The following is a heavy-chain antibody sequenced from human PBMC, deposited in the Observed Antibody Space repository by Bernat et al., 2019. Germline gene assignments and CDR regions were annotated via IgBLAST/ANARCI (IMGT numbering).Heavy chain of an antibody. V-gene: IGHV3-53*04. J-gene: IGHJ4*02. CDR1: GLIVSSNY. CDR2: IYSGGST. Sequence: EVQLVESGGGLVQPGGSLRLSCAASGLIVSSNYMSWVRQAPGKGLEGVSVIYSGGSTYYADSVKGRFTISRHNSKNTQYLQMNSLRAEDTAVYYCAGGNYGAYGLTHFGGLDYWGQGTLVTVSS. D-gene: IGHD4-17*01. CDR3: AGGNYGAYGLTHFGGLDY.